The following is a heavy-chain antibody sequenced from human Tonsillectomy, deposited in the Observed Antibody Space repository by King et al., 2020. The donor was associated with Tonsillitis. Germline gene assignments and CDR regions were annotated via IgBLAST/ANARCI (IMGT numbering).Heavy chain of an antibody. V-gene: IGHV4-59*11. J-gene: IGHJ5*02. Sequence: QLQESGPGLVKPSETLSLPCTISGGSISSHFWNWIWQSPGKGLEWIGYVTYSGSTKYKPSLKSRFTISVDTSNNQFSLHLNSVTATDAAVYYCARARSSSPNWFDTWGQGTLVTVSS. CDR3: ARARSSSPNWFDT. CDR1: GGSISSHF. D-gene: IGHD6-13*01. CDR2: VTYSGST.